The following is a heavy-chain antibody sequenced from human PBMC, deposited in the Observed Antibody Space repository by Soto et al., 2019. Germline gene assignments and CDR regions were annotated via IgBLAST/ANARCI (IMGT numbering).Heavy chain of an antibody. Sequence: QVQLVQSGAEVRKPGSSVKVSCKASGGTFNNFAISWVRQAPGQGLEWMAGIIPILGATNYAQKFQGRVTLTADGSTTTAYMELRGLRSEDTGVYYCAREDNGANGAFEIWGQGTQVTVSS. J-gene: IGHJ3*02. D-gene: IGHD1-20*01. CDR2: IIPILGAT. CDR1: GGTFNNFA. V-gene: IGHV1-69*01. CDR3: AREDNGANGAFEI.